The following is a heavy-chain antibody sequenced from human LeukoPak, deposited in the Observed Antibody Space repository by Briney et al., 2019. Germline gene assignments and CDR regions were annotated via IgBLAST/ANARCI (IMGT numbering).Heavy chain of an antibody. D-gene: IGHD6-13*01. V-gene: IGHV1-46*01. CDR1: GYTFTSYY. Sequence: ASVKVSCKASGYTFTSYYMHWVRQAPGQGLEWMGIINPSGGSTSYAQKFQGRVTMTRDTSISTAYMELSRLRSDDTAVYYCARGWYSNSPYDYWGQGTLVTVSS. CDR2: INPSGGST. J-gene: IGHJ4*02. CDR3: ARGWYSNSPYDY.